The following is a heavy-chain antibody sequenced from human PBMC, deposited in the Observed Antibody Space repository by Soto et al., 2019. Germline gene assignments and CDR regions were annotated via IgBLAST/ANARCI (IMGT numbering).Heavy chain of an antibody. Sequence: QVQLVESGGGVVQPGRSLRLSCAASGFTFRSYGMHWVRQAPGKGLEWVAVISHDGSEKYYADSVKGRFTISRDNSKNTLYLQMNSLRAEDTAVYYWAKDRGVGQGPLSYYSDYWGQGTLVTVSS. CDR1: GFTFRSYG. CDR2: ISHDGSEK. CDR3: AKDRGVGQGPLSYYSDY. J-gene: IGHJ4*02. V-gene: IGHV3-30*18. D-gene: IGHD2-15*01.